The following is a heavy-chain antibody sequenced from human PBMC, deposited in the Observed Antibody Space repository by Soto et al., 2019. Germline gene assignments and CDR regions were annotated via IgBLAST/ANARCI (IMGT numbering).Heavy chain of an antibody. CDR2: ISGSAGT. Sequence: LRLSCTASGFTFRTYAMTWFRQAPGRGLEWVSAISGSAGTFYATSVKGRFTISRDNSRSTVYLQMHSLGAEDSAIYYCAKEKDYDFTWGRDRNTPHSGGRGTRATVS. D-gene: IGHD3-16*01. J-gene: IGHJ5*01. V-gene: IGHV3-23*01. CDR3: AKEKDYDFTWGRDRNTPHS. CDR1: GFTFRTYA.